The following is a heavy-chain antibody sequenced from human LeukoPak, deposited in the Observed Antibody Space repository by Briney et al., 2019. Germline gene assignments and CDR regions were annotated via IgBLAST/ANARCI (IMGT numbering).Heavy chain of an antibody. CDR1: GFTFSSYE. J-gene: IGHJ2*01. D-gene: IGHD3-22*01. V-gene: IGHV3-48*03. CDR2: ISSSGSTI. CDR3: ARGDYYDSSGPGDL. Sequence: GGSLRLSCAASGFTFSSYEMNWVRQAPGKGLEWVSYISSSGSTIYYADSVKGRFTISRDNAKNSLYLQMNSLRAEDTVVYYCARGDYYDSSGPGDLWGRGTLVTVSS.